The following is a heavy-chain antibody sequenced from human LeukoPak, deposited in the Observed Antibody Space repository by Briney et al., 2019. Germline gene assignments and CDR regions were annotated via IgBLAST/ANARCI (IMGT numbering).Heavy chain of an antibody. CDR1: GYTLTELS. Sequence: ASVKVSCKVSGYTLTELSMHWVRQAPGKGLEWMGGFDPEDGETIYAQKFQGRVTMTEDTSTDTAYMELSSLRSEDTAVYYCAREALSSGYCLSPAYFDYWGQGTLVTVSS. J-gene: IGHJ4*02. CDR3: AREALSSGYCLSPAYFDY. CDR2: FDPEDGET. V-gene: IGHV1-24*01. D-gene: IGHD3-22*01.